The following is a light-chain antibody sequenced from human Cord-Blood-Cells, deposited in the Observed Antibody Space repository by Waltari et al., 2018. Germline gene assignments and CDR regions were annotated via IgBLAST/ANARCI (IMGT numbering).Light chain of an antibody. CDR1: SSDVGSYNL. CDR2: EVS. CDR3: CSYAGSSTFYV. Sequence: QSALTQPASVSGSPGQSITISCTGTSSDVGSYNLASWYQQHPGKAPKLIIYEVSKRPSGVSNRFSGSKSGNTASLTISGLQAEDEADYYCCSYAGSSTFYVFGTGTKVTVL. J-gene: IGLJ1*01. V-gene: IGLV2-23*02.